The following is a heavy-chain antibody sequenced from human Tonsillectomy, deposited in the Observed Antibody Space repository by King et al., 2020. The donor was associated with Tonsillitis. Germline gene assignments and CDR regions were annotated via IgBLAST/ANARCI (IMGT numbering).Heavy chain of an antibody. CDR3: AKGPAYGDNSLGGLYWYFDL. CDR1: GFTFSSYA. CDR2: ISGSGGST. Sequence: VQLVESGGGLVQPGGSLRLSCAASGFTFSSYAMSWVRQAPGKGLEWVSAISGSGGSTYYADSVKGRFTISRDNSKNTLYLQMNSLRAEDTAVYYCAKGPAYGDNSLGGLYWYFDLWGRGTLVTVSS. D-gene: IGHD4-23*01. V-gene: IGHV3-23*04. J-gene: IGHJ2*01.